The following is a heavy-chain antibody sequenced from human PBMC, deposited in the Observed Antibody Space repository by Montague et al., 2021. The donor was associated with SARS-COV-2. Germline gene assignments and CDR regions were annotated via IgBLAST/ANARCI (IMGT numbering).Heavy chain of an antibody. CDR3: ARHAWDSRGYFQPIDR. Sequence: SETLSLTCTVSGASLSSYYWSWIRQPPGEGLEWIGYIYYSGNPNYSPSFRSRVTLSVDTPKNQFSLRLTSVTAADTAISYCARHAWDSRGYFQPIDRWGQGTLVIVSS. D-gene: IGHD3-22*01. CDR1: GASLSSYY. CDR2: IYYSGNP. J-gene: IGHJ4*02. V-gene: IGHV4-59*08.